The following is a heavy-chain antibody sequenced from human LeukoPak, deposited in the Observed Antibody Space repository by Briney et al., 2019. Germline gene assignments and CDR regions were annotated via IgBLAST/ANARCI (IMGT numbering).Heavy chain of an antibody. CDR1: GGSTTGRY. V-gene: IGHV4-59*11. CDR2: IHYDGRT. J-gene: IGHJ4*02. CDR3: ASLVNYDYSDY. Sequence: SETLSLTCTVSGGSTTGRYWTWIRQPPGKGLEWIGYIHYDGRTNYNPSFKSRVIISLDTSHNQFSLNLKSVTAADTAAYYCASLVNYDYSDYWGQGTLVTVSS. D-gene: IGHD3-16*01.